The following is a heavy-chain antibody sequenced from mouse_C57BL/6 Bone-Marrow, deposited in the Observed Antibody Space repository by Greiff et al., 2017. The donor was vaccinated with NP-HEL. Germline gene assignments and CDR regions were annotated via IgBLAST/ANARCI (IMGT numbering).Heavy chain of an antibody. Sequence: DVMLVESGGGLVQPGGSMKLSCVASGFTFSNYWMNWVRQSPEKGLEWVAQIRLKSDNYATHYAESVKGRFTISRDDSKSSVYLQMNNLRAEDTGIYYCTVGYYWYFDVWGTGTTVTVSS. V-gene: IGHV6-3*01. CDR1: GFTFSNYW. CDR3: TVGYYWYFDV. CDR2: IRLKSDNYAT. D-gene: IGHD2-2*01. J-gene: IGHJ1*03.